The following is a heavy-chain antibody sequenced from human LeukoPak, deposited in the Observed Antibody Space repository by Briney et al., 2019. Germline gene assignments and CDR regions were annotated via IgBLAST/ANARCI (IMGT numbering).Heavy chain of an antibody. D-gene: IGHD6-19*01. CDR2: INPSGGST. CDR3: ARAVAGRIPYYYGMDV. CDR1: GYTFTSYY. V-gene: IGHV1-46*01. J-gene: IGHJ6*02. Sequence: ASVKVSCKASGYTFTSYYMHWVRQAPGQGLEWMGIINPSGGSTSYAQKFQGRVTMTRDTSTSTVYTELSSLRSEDTAVYYCARAVAGRIPYYYGMDVWGQGTTVTVSS.